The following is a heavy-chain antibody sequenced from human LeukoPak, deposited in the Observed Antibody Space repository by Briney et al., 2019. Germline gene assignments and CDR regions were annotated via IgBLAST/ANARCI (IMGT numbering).Heavy chain of an antibody. J-gene: IGHJ4*02. D-gene: IGHD4-17*01. CDR2: ITSTSSST. V-gene: IGHV3-23*01. CDR1: GFNFSTYG. Sequence: PGGSLRLSCAASGFNFSTYGMSWVRQAPGKGLEWVSAITSTSSSTYYADSVKGRFTISRDNSKHTMYLQMNSLRAEDTAVYYCAKDDLYGKFDYWGQGTLVTISS. CDR3: AKDDLYGKFDY.